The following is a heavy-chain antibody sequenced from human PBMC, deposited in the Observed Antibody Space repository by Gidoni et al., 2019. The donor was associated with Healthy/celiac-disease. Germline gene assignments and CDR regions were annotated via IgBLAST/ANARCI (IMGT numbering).Heavy chain of an antibody. D-gene: IGHD3-3*01. CDR3: ARRDYDFWSGYYLLLGGWFDP. Sequence: QLQLQESGPGLVKPSETLSLTCTVSGGSISSSSYYWGWIRQPPGKGLEWLGSIYYSGSTYYNPSLKSRVTISVDTSKNQFSLKLSSVTAADTAVYYCARRDYDFWSGYYLLLGGWFDPWGQGTLVTVSS. CDR2: IYYSGST. J-gene: IGHJ5*02. V-gene: IGHV4-39*01. CDR1: GGSISSSSYY.